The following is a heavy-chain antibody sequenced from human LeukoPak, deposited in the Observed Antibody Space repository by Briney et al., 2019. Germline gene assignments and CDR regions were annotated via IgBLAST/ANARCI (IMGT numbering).Heavy chain of an antibody. CDR1: VFIFSSYA. Sequence: GWSLRLSCAASVFIFSSYAMSWVRQAPGKGLEWVSAISGSGGSTYYADSVKGRFTISRDNSKNTLYLQMNSLRAEGTAVYYCEKSKSEYNWFDPWGQGTLVTVS. V-gene: IGHV3-23*01. J-gene: IGHJ5*02. CDR3: EKSKSEYNWFDP. CDR2: ISGSGGST.